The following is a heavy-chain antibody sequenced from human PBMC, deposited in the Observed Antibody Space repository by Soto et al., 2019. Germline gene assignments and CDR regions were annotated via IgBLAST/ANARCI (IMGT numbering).Heavy chain of an antibody. Sequence: GSLRLSCTASGFTFGDYAMSWFRQAPGKGLEWVGFIRSKAYGGTTEYAASVKGRFTISRDDSKSIAYLQMNSLKTEDTAVYYCTRDQYYDFWSGYYLGNHYYYYYMDVWGKGTTVTVSS. CDR3: TRDQYYDFWSGYYLGNHYYYYYMDV. CDR2: IRSKAYGGTT. V-gene: IGHV3-49*03. D-gene: IGHD3-3*01. J-gene: IGHJ6*03. CDR1: GFTFGDYA.